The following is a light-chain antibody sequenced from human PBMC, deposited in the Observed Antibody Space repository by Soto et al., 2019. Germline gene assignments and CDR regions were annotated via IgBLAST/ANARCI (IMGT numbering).Light chain of an antibody. CDR3: QQRSNWPLIA. V-gene: IGKV3-11*01. CDR2: DAS. J-gene: IGKJ5*01. Sequence: IVLTQSAATLSLSPGERATLSSRASQSVSSYLAWYQQKPGQAPRLLIHDASNRATGIPARFSGSGSGTDFTLTSSSLEPEDCAVYYCQQRSNWPLIAFPQGTRLEIK. CDR1: QSVSSY.